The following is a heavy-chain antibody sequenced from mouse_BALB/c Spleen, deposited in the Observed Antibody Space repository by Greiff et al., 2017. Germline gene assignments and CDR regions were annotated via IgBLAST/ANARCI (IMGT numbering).Heavy chain of an antibody. CDR1: GFSITSDYA. V-gene: IGHV3-2*02. Sequence: VQLKESGPGLVKPSQSLSLTCTVTGFSITSDYAWNWIRQLPGNKLEWMGYISYSGSTSYNPSLKSRISITRDTSTNQFFLQLNSVTTEDTATYYCASVDDGYYWYFDVWGAGTTVTVSA. CDR2: ISYSGST. D-gene: IGHD2-3*01. CDR3: ASVDDGYYWYFDV. J-gene: IGHJ1*01.